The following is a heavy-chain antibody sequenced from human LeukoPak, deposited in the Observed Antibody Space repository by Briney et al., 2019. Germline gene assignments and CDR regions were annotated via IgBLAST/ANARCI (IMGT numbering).Heavy chain of an antibody. D-gene: IGHD3-9*01. CDR3: AKDRVLRYFDWLFDLDY. J-gene: IGHJ4*01. CDR2: IRYDGSNK. V-gene: IGHV3-30*02. CDR1: GFTFSSYG. Sequence: GGSLRLSCAASGFTFSSYGMHWVRQAPGKGLEWVAFIRYDGSNKYYADSVKGRFTISRDNSKNTLYLQMNSLRAEDTAVYYCAKDRVLRYFDWLFDLDYWGQGTLVTVSS.